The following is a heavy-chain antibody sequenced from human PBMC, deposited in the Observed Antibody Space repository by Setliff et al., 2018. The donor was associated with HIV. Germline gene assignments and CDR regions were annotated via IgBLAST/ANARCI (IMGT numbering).Heavy chain of an antibody. D-gene: IGHD3-22*01. CDR1: GGTFSKYS. CDR2: VIPIFGST. J-gene: IGHJ2*01. CDR3: ARGDHYYDMGSILSDWFFDV. Sequence: GASVKVSCKASGGTFSKYSINWVRQAPGQGLEWMGGVIPIFGSTTFAQKFQGRVTITADESKDTVEMELSSLTSEDTAVYYCARGDHYYDMGSILSDWFFDVWDRGTLVTVSS. V-gene: IGHV1-69*13.